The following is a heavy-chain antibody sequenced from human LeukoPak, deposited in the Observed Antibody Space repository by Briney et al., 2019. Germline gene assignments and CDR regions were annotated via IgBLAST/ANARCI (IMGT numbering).Heavy chain of an antibody. CDR1: GYSISSGYC. V-gene: IGHV4-38-2*02. CDR2: LYHSGST. D-gene: IGHD3-22*01. J-gene: IGHJ3*02. Sequence: SETLSLTCTVSGYSISSGYCWGWIRQPPGKGLEWIGSLYHSGSTYYNPSLKSRVTISVDTSKNQFSLKLSSVTAADTAVYYCARGDASGYAFDIWGQGTMVTVSS. CDR3: ARGDASGYAFDI.